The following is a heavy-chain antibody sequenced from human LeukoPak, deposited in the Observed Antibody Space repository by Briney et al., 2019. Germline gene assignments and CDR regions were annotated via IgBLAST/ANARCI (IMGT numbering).Heavy chain of an antibody. CDR2: MNPNSGNT. D-gene: IGHD3-10*01. J-gene: IGHJ4*02. CDR1: GYTFTSYD. V-gene: IGHV1-8*01. CDR3: ARGKSVLLWFGELN. Sequence: ASVKLSCKASGYTFTSYDIHWVRQATGQGLEWMGWMNPNSGNTGYAQKFQGRVTMTRNTSISTAYMELSSLRSEDTAVYYCARGKSVLLWFGELNWGQGTLITVSS.